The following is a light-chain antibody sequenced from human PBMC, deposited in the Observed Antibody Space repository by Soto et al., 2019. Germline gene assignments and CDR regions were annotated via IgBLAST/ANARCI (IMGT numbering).Light chain of an antibody. Sequence: SDLTQPPSASWSPGQSVTISCTGTKNDIGVYDFVSWYQHHPGKAPRLIIYEVVQRPSGVPDRFSGSKSGNTASLTVSGLQAADEADYFCKSYAGSNTYVFGSGTKVTVL. CDR2: EVV. V-gene: IGLV2-8*01. J-gene: IGLJ1*01. CDR3: KSYAGSNTYV. CDR1: KNDIGVYDF.